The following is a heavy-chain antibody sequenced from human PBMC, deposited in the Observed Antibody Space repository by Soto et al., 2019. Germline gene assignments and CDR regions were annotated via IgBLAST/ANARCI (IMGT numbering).Heavy chain of an antibody. J-gene: IGHJ6*02. Sequence: GGSLRLSCSASGFTFSSYAMHWVRQAPGKGLEYVSAISSNGGSTYYADSVKGRFTISRDNSKNILYLQMSSLRAEDTAVYYCVTGAYGDYVYYYYGMDVWGQGTTVTVSS. D-gene: IGHD4-17*01. V-gene: IGHV3-64D*06. CDR1: GFTFSSYA. CDR2: ISSNGGST. CDR3: VTGAYGDYVYYYYGMDV.